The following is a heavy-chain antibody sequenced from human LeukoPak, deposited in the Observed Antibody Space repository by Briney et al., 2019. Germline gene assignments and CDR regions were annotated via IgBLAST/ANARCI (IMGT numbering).Heavy chain of an antibody. CDR1: GFTFSDYY. J-gene: IGHJ3*02. V-gene: IGHV3-11*04. D-gene: IGHD2-2*02. CDR3: VRAVPAAVLGAFDI. CDR2: ISSGGSPI. Sequence: GGSLRLSCAASGFTFSDYYMSWIRQAPGKGLEWVSYISSGGSPIYYADSVKGRFTISRDNAKNSLYLQMNSLRAEDTAVYYCVRAVPAAVLGAFDIWGQGTMVTVSS.